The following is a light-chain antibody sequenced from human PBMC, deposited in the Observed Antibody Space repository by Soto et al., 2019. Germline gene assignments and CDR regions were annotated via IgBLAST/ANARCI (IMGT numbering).Light chain of an antibody. CDR3: QQSYSTPLT. V-gene: IGKV3D-7*01. Sequence: MTQSPSSLSASVGDRSTLSCRASQSLSSINLAWFQQKPGQAPRLLIYGASTRATGIPARFSGSGSGTDFTLTISSLQPEDFATYYCQQSYSTPLTFGQGTKVDI. CDR2: GAS. J-gene: IGKJ1*01. CDR1: QSLSSIN.